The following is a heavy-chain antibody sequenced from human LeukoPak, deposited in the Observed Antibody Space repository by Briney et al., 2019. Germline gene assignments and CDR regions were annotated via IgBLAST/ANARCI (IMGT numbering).Heavy chain of an antibody. CDR2: ISHDGFI. D-gene: IGHD5-24*01. CDR3: ARDWVYKIDY. CDR1: GFTFSSYV. J-gene: IGHJ4*02. Sequence: GGSLRLSCETAGFTFSSYVMHWVRRTPGKGLVWVSRISHDGFISYADSVKGRFTISRDNAKNTLILQMNGLRAEDTAVYYCARDWVYKIDYWGRGTLVTVSS. V-gene: IGHV3-74*01.